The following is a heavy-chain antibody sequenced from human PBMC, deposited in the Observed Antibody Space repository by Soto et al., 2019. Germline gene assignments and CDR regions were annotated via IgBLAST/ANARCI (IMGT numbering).Heavy chain of an antibody. V-gene: IGHV4-39*01. CDR1: GGSISSSSYC. J-gene: IGHJ6*02. CDR2: IYYSGST. Sequence: SETLSLTCTVSGGSISSSSYCGGWIHQPAGEGLGWMRSIYYSGSTYYNPSLKSRVTISVDTSKNQFSLKLSSVTAADTAVYYCARQQSGITVFGVVIKHYYYGMDVWGQGTTVTVSS. D-gene: IGHD3-3*01. CDR3: ARQQSGITVFGVVIKHYYYGMDV.